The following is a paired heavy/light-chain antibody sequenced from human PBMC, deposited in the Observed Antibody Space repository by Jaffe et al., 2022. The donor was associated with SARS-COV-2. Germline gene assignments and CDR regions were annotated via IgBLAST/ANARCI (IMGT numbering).Light chain of an antibody. CDR1: NIGSKS. J-gene: IGLJ1*01. V-gene: IGLV3-21*04. CDR2: YDS. Sequence: SNVLTQPPSVSVAPGKTARITCGGNNIGSKSVHWYQQKAGQAPGLVIYYDSDRPSGIPERFSGSNSGNTATLTISRVEAGDEADYYCQVWDSSSDHYVFGTGTKVTVL. CDR3: QVWDSSSDHYV.
Heavy chain of an antibody. V-gene: IGHV3-48*01. CDR3: VRESQQLVRGDWYFDL. J-gene: IGHJ2*01. CDR2: IGKSSDST. D-gene: IGHD3-10*01. Sequence: EAQLVEFGGGLVQPGGSLGLFCAASGFTFNSYGMNWVRQAPGKGLEWVSYIGKSSDSTYYRDSVKGRFTVSRDNAKNSLYLQMNSLRAEDTAVYYCVRESQQLVRGDWYFDLWGRGTLVTVSS. CDR1: GFTFNSYG.